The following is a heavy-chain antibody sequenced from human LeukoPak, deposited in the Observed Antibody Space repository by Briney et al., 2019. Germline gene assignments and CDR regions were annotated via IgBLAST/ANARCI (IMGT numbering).Heavy chain of an antibody. CDR2: ISYNGSNK. V-gene: IGHV3-30-3*01. CDR3: ARDSVGYYDSSGYRPFDY. Sequence: GGSLRPSCAASGFTFSSYAMHWVRQAPGKGLEWVAVISYNGSNKYYADSVKGRFTISRDNSKNTLYLQMNSLRAEDTAVYYCARDSVGYYDSSGYRPFDYWGQGTLVTVSS. J-gene: IGHJ4*02. D-gene: IGHD3-22*01. CDR1: GFTFSSYA.